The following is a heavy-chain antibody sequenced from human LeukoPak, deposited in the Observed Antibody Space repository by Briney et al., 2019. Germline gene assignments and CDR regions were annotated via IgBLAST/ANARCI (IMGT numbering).Heavy chain of an antibody. V-gene: IGHV4-34*01. CDR1: RGFFSGYY. Sequence: ASETLSLTCAVYRGFFSGYYWTWIRQSPGKGLGWIGEINHSGTTNYNPSLKSRVTISIDTSKNQFSLKLSSVTAADTAVYYCARSPTIDYDILTGYYYFDYWGQGTLVTVSS. D-gene: IGHD3-9*01. CDR3: ARSPTIDYDILTGYYYFDY. J-gene: IGHJ4*02. CDR2: INHSGTT.